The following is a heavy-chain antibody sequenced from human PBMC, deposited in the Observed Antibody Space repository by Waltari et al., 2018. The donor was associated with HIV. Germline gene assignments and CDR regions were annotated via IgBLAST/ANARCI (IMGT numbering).Heavy chain of an antibody. CDR3: ATDWGDPFFDY. J-gene: IGHJ4*02. D-gene: IGHD7-27*01. Sequence: QVQLVQSGAEVKKPGASVKVSCKASGYTFTGYFLHWVRQAPGQGLECIDLLYPNSGVTMFSQKFQRRSTMTRDTSINTAYMELTRLRSNDTAVYSCATDWGDPFFDYWGQAALVTGSS. V-gene: IGHV1-2*02. CDR2: LYPNSGVT. CDR1: GYTFTGYF.